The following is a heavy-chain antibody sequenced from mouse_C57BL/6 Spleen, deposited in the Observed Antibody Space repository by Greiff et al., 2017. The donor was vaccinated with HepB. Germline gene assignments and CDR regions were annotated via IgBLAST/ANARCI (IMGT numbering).Heavy chain of an antibody. CDR1: GYTFTDYE. CDR3: TRLGYYGYYFDY. J-gene: IGHJ2*01. D-gene: IGHD1-1*01. V-gene: IGHV1-15*01. CDR2: IEPETGGT. Sequence: QVQLKESGAELVRPGASVTLSCKASGYTFTDYEMHWVKQTPVHGLEWIGAIEPETGGTAYNQKFKGKAILTADKSSSTAYMELRSLTSEDSAVYYCTRLGYYGYYFDYWGQGTTLTVSS.